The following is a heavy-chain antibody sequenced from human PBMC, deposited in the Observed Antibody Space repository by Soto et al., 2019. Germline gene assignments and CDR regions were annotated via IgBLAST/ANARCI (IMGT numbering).Heavy chain of an antibody. CDR1: GGSFSGYY. CDR3: ASSLPRLGYCSGGSCYSSAFDI. V-gene: IGHV4-34*01. Sequence: QVQLQQWGAGLLKPSETLSLTCAVYGGSFSGYYWSWIRQPPGKGLEWIGEINHSGSTNYNPSLKSRVTISVDTSKNQFSLKLSSVTAADTAVYYCASSLPRLGYCSGGSCYSSAFDIWGQGTMVTVSS. D-gene: IGHD2-15*01. J-gene: IGHJ3*02. CDR2: INHSGST.